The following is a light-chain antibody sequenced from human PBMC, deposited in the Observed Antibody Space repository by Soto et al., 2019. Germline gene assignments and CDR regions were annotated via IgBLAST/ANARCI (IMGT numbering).Light chain of an antibody. CDR1: QSVSSSY. CDR3: QQYDSSPYT. CDR2: GAS. Sequence: EIVLTQSPGTLSLSPGERATLSCRASQSVSSSYLAWYQQKPGQAPRLLIYGASNRATGIPDRFSDSGSGTDFTLTISRLEPEDFAVYYCQQYDSSPYTFGQGTKLEIK. J-gene: IGKJ2*01. V-gene: IGKV3-20*01.